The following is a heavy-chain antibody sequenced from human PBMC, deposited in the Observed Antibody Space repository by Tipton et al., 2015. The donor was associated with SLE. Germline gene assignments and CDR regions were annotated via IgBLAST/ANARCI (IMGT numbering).Heavy chain of an antibody. Sequence: SLRLSCTASGFSVRSSEMNWVRQAPGKGLEWVSYISSGDTIYYADSVKGRFTISRDNDKNSLYLQMNSLRAEDTAVYYCARGSYCSGGICYGYYYYYYGMDVWGQGTTVTASS. V-gene: IGHV3-48*03. CDR1: GFSVRSSE. J-gene: IGHJ6*02. D-gene: IGHD2-15*01. CDR2: ISSGDTI. CDR3: ARGSYCSGGICYGYYYYYYGMDV.